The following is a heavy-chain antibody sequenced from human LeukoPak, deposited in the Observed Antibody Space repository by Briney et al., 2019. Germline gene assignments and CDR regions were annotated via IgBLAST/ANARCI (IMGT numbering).Heavy chain of an antibody. Sequence: PGGSLRLSCAASGFSFSSYSMSWVRQAPGKGLEWVSYISSSTTIIYYADSVKGRFIISRDNAKNSLYLQMNSLRAEDTAVYYCAREGITVSHDLDYWGQGTLVTVSS. V-gene: IGHV3-48*01. CDR2: ISSSTTII. J-gene: IGHJ4*02. CDR3: AREGITVSHDLDY. D-gene: IGHD3-16*01. CDR1: GFSFSSYS.